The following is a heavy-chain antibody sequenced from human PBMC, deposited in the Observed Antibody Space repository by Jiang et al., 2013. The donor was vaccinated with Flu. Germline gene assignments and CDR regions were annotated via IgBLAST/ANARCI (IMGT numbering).Heavy chain of an antibody. J-gene: IGHJ3*02. CDR3: ARDSSGRDAFDI. CDR2: IYSGGST. Sequence: ESGGGLVQPGGSLRLSCAASGFTVSSNYMSWVRQAPGKGLEWVSVIYSGGSTYYADSVKGRFTISRDNSKNTLYLQMNSLRAEDTAVYYCARDSSGRDAFDIWGQGTMVTVSS. D-gene: IGHD6-19*01. V-gene: IGHV3-66*01. CDR1: GFTVSSNY.